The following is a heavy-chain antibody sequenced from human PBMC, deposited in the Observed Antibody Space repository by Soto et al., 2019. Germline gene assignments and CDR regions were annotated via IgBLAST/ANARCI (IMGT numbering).Heavy chain of an antibody. CDR3: ARDGPVLLWFGELLSTKYGMDV. J-gene: IGHJ6*02. CDR2: ISAYNGNT. D-gene: IGHD3-10*01. Sequence: ASVKVSCKASGYTFTSYGISWVRQAPGQGPEWMGWISAYNGNTNYAQKLQGRVTMTTDTSTSTAYMELRSLRSDDTAVYYCARDGPVLLWFGELLSTKYGMDVWGQGTTVTVSS. CDR1: GYTFTSYG. V-gene: IGHV1-18*01.